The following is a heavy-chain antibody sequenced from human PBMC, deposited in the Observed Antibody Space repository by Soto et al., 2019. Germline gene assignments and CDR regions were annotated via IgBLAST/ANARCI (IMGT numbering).Heavy chain of an antibody. J-gene: IGHJ5*02. Sequence: QLQLQESGSGLVKPSQTLSLTCAVSGGSISSGGYSWSWIRQPPGKGLEWIGYIYHSGSTYYNPYLKSRVTSSVDSAKHQVALKLRSVPDADTAVYYCARGGYGDYGAVWVDPWGQGTLVTVSS. CDR1: GGSISSGGYS. V-gene: IGHV4-30-2*01. CDR3: ARGGYGDYGAVWVDP. D-gene: IGHD4-17*01. CDR2: IYHSGST.